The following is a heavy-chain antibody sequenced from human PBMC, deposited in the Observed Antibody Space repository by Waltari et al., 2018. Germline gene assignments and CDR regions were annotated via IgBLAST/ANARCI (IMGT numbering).Heavy chain of an antibody. D-gene: IGHD3-22*01. V-gene: IGHV4-34*01. CDR1: GGSFSGYY. Sequence: QVQLQQWGAGLLKPSETLSLTYAVYGGSFSGYYWSWIRQPPGKGLEWIGEINNSGSTNYNPSLKSRVTISVDTSKNQFSLKLSSVTAADTAVYYCARGHGSGYNFDYWGQGTLVTVSS. CDR3: ARGHGSGYNFDY. J-gene: IGHJ4*02. CDR2: INNSGST.